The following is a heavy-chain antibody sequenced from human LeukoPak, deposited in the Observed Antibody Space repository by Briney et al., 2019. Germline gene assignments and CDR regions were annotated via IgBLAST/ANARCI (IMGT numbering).Heavy chain of an antibody. CDR3: ARDSSRGGSPYFDY. J-gene: IGHJ4*02. D-gene: IGHD3-16*01. Sequence: GGSLRLSCAASGFTFSNSAMQWVRQAPGKGLEWVAVISYDGTNKYYADSVKGRFTISRDNSRNTLYLQMNSLRAEDTAVYYCARDSSRGGSPYFDYWGQGTLVTVSS. V-gene: IGHV3-30-3*01. CDR1: GFTFSNSA. CDR2: ISYDGTNK.